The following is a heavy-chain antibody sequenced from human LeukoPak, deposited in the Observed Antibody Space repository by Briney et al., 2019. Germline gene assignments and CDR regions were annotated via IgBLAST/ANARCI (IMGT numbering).Heavy chain of an antibody. CDR1: GYTFTSYG. Sequence: ASVKVSCKASGYTFTSYGISWVRQAPGQGLEWMGWISAYNGNTNYAQKLQGRVTMTTDTSTSTAYMELSRLRSDDTAVYYCARGPRAQPKADSLYYYYMDVWGKGTTVTVSS. J-gene: IGHJ6*03. CDR2: ISAYNGNT. CDR3: ARGPRAQPKADSLYYYYMDV. D-gene: IGHD6-13*01. V-gene: IGHV1-18*01.